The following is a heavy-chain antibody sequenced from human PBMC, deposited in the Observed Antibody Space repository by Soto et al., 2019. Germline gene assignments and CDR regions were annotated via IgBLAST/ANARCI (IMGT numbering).Heavy chain of an antibody. D-gene: IGHD2-21*01. V-gene: IGHV1-69*06. CDR1: GGTFSGHA. Sequence: QVQLVQSGAEVKKPGSSVKVSCEASGGTFSGHAISWVRQAPGQGPEWMGGLIPLFGTTQHAQNFQDRLTITADKSTSTVYLELTSLRFTDTAIYYCARGPNWAYRFDSWGQGTLVTVSS. CDR2: LIPLFGTT. J-gene: IGHJ4*02. CDR3: ARGPNWAYRFDS.